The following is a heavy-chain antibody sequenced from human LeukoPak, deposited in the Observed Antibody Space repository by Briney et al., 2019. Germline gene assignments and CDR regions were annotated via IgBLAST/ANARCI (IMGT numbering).Heavy chain of an antibody. CDR1: GDPINSHF. CDR2: IYYTGST. D-gene: IGHD3-22*01. CDR3: ARLARSYYYDTSGFDAFDV. V-gene: IGHV4-59*08. J-gene: IGHJ3*01. Sequence: NPSETLSLTCNVSGDPINSHFGTWIRQPPGKGLEYIGYIYYTGSTNYNPSLKGRVTISIDTYRNQFSLKLSSVTAADTAVFYCARLARSYYYDTSGFDAFDVWGPGALVTVSS.